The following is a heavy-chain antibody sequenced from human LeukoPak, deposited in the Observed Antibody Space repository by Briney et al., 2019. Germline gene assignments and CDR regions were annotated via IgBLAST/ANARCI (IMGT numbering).Heavy chain of an antibody. Sequence: GGSLRLSCAASGFTVSSNYMSWVRQAPGKGLEWVSVIYSGGSTQYADSVKGRFTISRDNSKKTLYLQMDSLRAEDTAVYYCARSHSSSWLYYFEYWSQGTLVTVSS. CDR1: GFTVSSNY. CDR2: IYSGGST. V-gene: IGHV3-66*01. D-gene: IGHD6-13*01. J-gene: IGHJ4*02. CDR3: ARSHSSSWLYYFEY.